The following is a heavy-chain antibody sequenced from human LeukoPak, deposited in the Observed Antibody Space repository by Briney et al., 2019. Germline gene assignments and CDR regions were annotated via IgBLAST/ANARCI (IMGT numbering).Heavy chain of an antibody. J-gene: IGHJ6*03. CDR1: SGSISSYY. CDR3: ARVFEGTTSYYYYMDV. D-gene: IGHD1-7*01. V-gene: IGHV4-4*07. Sequence: SETLSLTCTVSSGSISSYYWSWIRQPAGKGLEWIGRIYTSGSTNYNPSLKSRVTMSVDTSKNQFSLKLSSVTAADTAVYYCARVFEGTTSYYYYMDVWGKGTTVTVSS. CDR2: IYTSGST.